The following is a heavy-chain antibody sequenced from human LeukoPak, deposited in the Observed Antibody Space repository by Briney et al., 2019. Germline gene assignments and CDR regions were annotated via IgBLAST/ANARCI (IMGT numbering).Heavy chain of an antibody. V-gene: IGHV1-69*01. CDR3: AREGQDIVVVPAAPFTSYFQH. CDR2: IIPIFGTA. CDR1: GGTFSSYA. Sequence: GSSVKVSCKASGGTFSSYAISWVRQAPGQGLEWMGGIIPIFGTANYAQKFQGRVTITADESTSTAYMELSSLRSEDTAVYYCAREGQDIVVVPAAPFTSYFQHWGQGTLVTVSS. J-gene: IGHJ1*01. D-gene: IGHD2-2*01.